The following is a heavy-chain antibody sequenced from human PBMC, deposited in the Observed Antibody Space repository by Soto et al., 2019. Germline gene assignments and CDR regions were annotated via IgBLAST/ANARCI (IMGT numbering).Heavy chain of an antibody. D-gene: IGHD2-8*01. CDR1: GYSFTDYH. V-gene: IGHV1-2*04. CDR2: INPKSGGA. J-gene: IGHJ6*02. CDR3: ARGHSTDCSNGVCSFFYNHEMDV. Sequence: GASLKVSCKASGYSFTDYHVHWVRQAPGQGLEWLGRINPKSGGASTAQKFQGWVTMTRDTSINTAYMDLTRLRSDDTAVYYCARGHSTDCSNGVCSFFYNHEMDVWGQGTPITV.